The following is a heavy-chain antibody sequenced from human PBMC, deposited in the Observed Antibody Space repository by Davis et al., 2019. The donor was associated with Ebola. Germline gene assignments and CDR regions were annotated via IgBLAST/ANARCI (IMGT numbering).Heavy chain of an antibody. Sequence: LRLSCTVSGGSISSGGYSWSWIRQPPGKGLEWIGYIYHSGSTYYNPSLKSRVTISVDTSKNQFSLKLSSVTAADTAVYYCARGNTVTTILYYYYGMDVWGQGTTVTVSS. J-gene: IGHJ6*02. V-gene: IGHV4-30-2*01. CDR2: IYHSGST. CDR1: GGSISSGGYS. CDR3: ARGNTVTTILYYYYGMDV. D-gene: IGHD4-17*01.